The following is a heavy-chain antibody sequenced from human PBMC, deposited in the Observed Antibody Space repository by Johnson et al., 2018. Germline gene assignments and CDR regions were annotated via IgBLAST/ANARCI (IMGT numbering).Heavy chain of an antibody. J-gene: IGHJ4*02. CDR1: GFTFSDYG. D-gene: IGHD6-13*01. Sequence: QVQLVQSGGGVVQPGRSLRLSCAASGFTFSDYGMHWVRQAPGKGLEWVAVIWFAGSHRYHADSVKGRFTVSRDNSENTLLPQMDSLRADDTAVYYCARELMAASHLDHWGQGTLVTVSS. CDR2: IWFAGSHR. V-gene: IGHV3-33*01. CDR3: ARELMAASHLDH.